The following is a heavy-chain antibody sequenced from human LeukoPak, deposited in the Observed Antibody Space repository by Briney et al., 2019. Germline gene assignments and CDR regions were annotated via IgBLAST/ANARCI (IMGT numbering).Heavy chain of an antibody. D-gene: IGHD3-10*01. CDR1: GYTFTSYG. Sequence: ASVKVSCKASGYTFTSYGISWVRQAPGQGLEWMGWISAYNGNTNYAQKPQGRVTMTTDTSTSTAYMELRSLRSDDTAVYYCARSYYGSGTNPLDYWGQGTLVTVSS. J-gene: IGHJ4*02. CDR2: ISAYNGNT. V-gene: IGHV1-18*01. CDR3: ARSYYGSGTNPLDY.